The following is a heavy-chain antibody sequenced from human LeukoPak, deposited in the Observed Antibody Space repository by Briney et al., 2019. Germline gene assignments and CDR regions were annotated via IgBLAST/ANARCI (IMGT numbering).Heavy chain of an antibody. CDR3: ARDLSGSYYLDFDY. D-gene: IGHD1-26*01. CDR2: ISGSGGST. CDR1: GFTFSSYA. V-gene: IGHV3-23*01. Sequence: GGSLRLSCAASGFTFSSYAMSWVRQAPGKGLEWVSAISGSGGSTYYADSVKGRFTISRDNSKNTLYLQMNSLRAEDTAVYYCARDLSGSYYLDFDYWGQGTLVTVSS. J-gene: IGHJ4*02.